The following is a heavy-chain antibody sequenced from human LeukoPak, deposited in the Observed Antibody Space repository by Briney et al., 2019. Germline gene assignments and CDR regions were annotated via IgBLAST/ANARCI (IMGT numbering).Heavy chain of an antibody. Sequence: ASVKVSCKASGCTFTSYYMHWVRQAPGQGLEWMGIINPSGGSTSYAQKFQGRVTMTRDMSTSTVYMELSSLRSEDTAVYYCAREGQLAAFDIWGQGTMVTVSS. CDR3: AREGQLAAFDI. CDR2: INPSGGST. V-gene: IGHV1-46*01. CDR1: GCTFTSYY. J-gene: IGHJ3*02. D-gene: IGHD6-6*01.